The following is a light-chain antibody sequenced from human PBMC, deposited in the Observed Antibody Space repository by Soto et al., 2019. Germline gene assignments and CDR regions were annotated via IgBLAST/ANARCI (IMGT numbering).Light chain of an antibody. CDR2: GAS. V-gene: IGKV3-20*01. CDR3: QQYGSSPPYT. CDR1: QSVSSSY. J-gene: IGKJ2*01. Sequence: EIVLTQSPGTLSLSPGERATLSCRASQSVSSSYLAWYQQKPGQAPRLLIYGASSRATGIPDRFSGSGSGTDFALTISRLEPEDFAVYYCQQYGSSPPYTLGQGTKLELK.